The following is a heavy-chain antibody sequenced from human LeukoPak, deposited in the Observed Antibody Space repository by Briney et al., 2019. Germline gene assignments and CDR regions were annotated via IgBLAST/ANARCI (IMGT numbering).Heavy chain of an antibody. Sequence: PSETLSLTCSVSGGSINNRYYYWGWIRQPPGKILEWIGSLYYSGSTYYNTALKSRVATSVDTTKNQFSLKLTSVTAADTAVYYCARFSPYYYRYMDVWGKGTTVTVSS. D-gene: IGHD2/OR15-2a*01. CDR2: LYYSGST. V-gene: IGHV4-39*07. J-gene: IGHJ6*03. CDR3: ARFSPYYYRYMDV. CDR1: GGSINNRYYY.